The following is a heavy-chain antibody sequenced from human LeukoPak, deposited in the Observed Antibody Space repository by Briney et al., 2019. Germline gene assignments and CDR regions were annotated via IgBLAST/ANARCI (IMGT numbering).Heavy chain of an antibody. J-gene: IGHJ3*02. CDR3: ARDTNYDISGYYPSDAFDI. CDR1: GGSISSNSYY. V-gene: IGHV4-39*07. CDR2: IYYTGAT. Sequence: PSETLSLTFTVSGGSISSNSYYWGWIRQPPGKGLEWIASIYYTGATYYSPSLKSRVTISLDTSKSQFSLKLTSVTAADTAMYYCARDTNYDISGYYPSDAFDIWGQGTMVTVSS. D-gene: IGHD3-22*01.